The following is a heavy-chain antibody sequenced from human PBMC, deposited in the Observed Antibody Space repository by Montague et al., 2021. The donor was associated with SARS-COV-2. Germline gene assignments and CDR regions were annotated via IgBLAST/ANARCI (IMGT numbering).Heavy chain of an antibody. CDR2: IDQSGTA. CDR1: GGSVSSGDYS. V-gene: IGHV4-30-2*06. Sequence: TLSLTCVVSGGSVSSGDYSWSWIRQSPGKGLEWIGYIDQSGTAYYNPSLKSRVTISIDTSNIQFSLNLRAVTAADTGLYYCATGSGMYGIDYWGQGTPVTVSS. D-gene: IGHD3-10*01. CDR3: ATGSGMYGIDY. J-gene: IGHJ4*02.